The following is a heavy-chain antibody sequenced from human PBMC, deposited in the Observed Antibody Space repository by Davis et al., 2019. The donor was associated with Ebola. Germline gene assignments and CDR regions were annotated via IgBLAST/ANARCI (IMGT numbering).Heavy chain of an antibody. Sequence: PGGSLRLSCAASGFTFSSYAMSWVRQAPGKGLEWVSAISGSGGSTYYADSVKGRFTISRDNSKNTLYLQMNSLRAEDTAVYYCAKTPVLRYFDWLEGGWFDPWGQGTLVTVSS. V-gene: IGHV3-23*01. CDR3: AKTPVLRYFDWLEGGWFDP. CDR1: GFTFSSYA. D-gene: IGHD3-9*01. J-gene: IGHJ5*02. CDR2: ISGSGGST.